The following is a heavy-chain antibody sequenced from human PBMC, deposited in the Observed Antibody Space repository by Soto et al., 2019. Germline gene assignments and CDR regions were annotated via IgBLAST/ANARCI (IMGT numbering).Heavy chain of an antibody. Sequence: SGPTLVNPPETLTLTCTVSGFSLSNARMGVSWIRQPPGKALEWLAHIFSNDEKSYSTSLKSRLTISKDTSKSQVVLTMTNMDPVDTATYYCARMGYSSSRIDYWGQGTLVTVSS. D-gene: IGHD6-13*01. J-gene: IGHJ4*02. V-gene: IGHV2-26*01. CDR1: GFSLSNARMG. CDR3: ARMGYSSSRIDY. CDR2: IFSNDEK.